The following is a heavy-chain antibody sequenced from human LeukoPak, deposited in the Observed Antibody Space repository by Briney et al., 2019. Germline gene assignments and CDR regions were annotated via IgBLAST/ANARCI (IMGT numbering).Heavy chain of an antibody. CDR1: GGSFSGYY. V-gene: IGHV4-34*01. D-gene: IGHD1-26*01. Sequence: PSETLSLTCAVYGGSFSGYYWSWIRQPPGKGLEGIGEINHSGSTNYNPSLNSRVTISVDTSKNQFSLKLSSVTAADTAVYYCAREVPSGSYFDAFDIWGQGTMVTVSS. J-gene: IGHJ3*02. CDR2: INHSGST. CDR3: AREVPSGSYFDAFDI.